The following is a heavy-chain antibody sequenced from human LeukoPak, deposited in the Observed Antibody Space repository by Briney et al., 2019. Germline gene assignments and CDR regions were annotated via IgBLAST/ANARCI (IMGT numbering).Heavy chain of an antibody. CDR1: GGSISSYY. CDR2: IYYSGST. J-gene: IGHJ5*02. D-gene: IGHD6-13*01. Sequence: SGTLSLTCTVFGGSISSYYWSWIRQPPGKGLEWIGYIYYSGSTNYNPSLKSRVTISVDTSKNQFSLKLSSVTAADTAVYYCARGTTGYSIPNWFDPWGQGTLVTVSS. V-gene: IGHV4-59*01. CDR3: ARGTTGYSIPNWFDP.